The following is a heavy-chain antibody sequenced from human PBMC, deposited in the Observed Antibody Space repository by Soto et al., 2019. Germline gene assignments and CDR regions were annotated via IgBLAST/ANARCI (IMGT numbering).Heavy chain of an antibody. D-gene: IGHD6-19*01. V-gene: IGHV3-9*01. CDR1: GFTFDDYA. Sequence: EVQLVESGGGLVQPGRSLRLSCAASGFTFDDYAMQWVRQAPGEGLEWGSGCSWNSGSIGYADSVKGRLTISRDNAKNSLYLQMNSLRAKDTALYYCAKDTREGGGVYSRGWTYFDYWGQGTLVTVSS. CDR2: CSWNSGSI. J-gene: IGHJ4*02. CDR3: AKDTREGGGVYSRGWTYFDY.